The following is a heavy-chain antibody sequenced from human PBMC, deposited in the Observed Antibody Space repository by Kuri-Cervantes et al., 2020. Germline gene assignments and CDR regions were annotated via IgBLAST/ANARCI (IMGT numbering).Heavy chain of an antibody. V-gene: IGHV3-23*01. CDR3: ARDHRTRNVLRYFDWLRGDSFDY. D-gene: IGHD3-9*01. CDR2: ISDSGDRT. Sequence: GGSLRLSCAASGFTFSSNAMTWVRQAPGKGLEWVSSISDSGDRTYYADSMKGRFTISRDNSKNTLYLQMNSLRAEDTAVYYCARDHRTRNVLRYFDWLRGDSFDYWGQGTLVTVSS. J-gene: IGHJ4*02. CDR1: GFTFSSNA.